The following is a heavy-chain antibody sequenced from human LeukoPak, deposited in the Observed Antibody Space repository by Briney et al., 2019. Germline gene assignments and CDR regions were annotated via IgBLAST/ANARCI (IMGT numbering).Heavy chain of an antibody. J-gene: IGHJ6*02. CDR2: MNPNSGNT. Sequence: ASVKVSCKASGYTFTSYDINWVRQATGQGLEWMGWMNPNSGNTGYAQKLQGRVTMTRNTSISTAYMELSSLRSEDTAVYYCARGQGYYDSSGYSRGYYYGMDVWGQGTTVTVSS. CDR3: ARGQGYYDSSGYSRGYYYGMDV. CDR1: GYTFTSYD. D-gene: IGHD3-22*01. V-gene: IGHV1-8*01.